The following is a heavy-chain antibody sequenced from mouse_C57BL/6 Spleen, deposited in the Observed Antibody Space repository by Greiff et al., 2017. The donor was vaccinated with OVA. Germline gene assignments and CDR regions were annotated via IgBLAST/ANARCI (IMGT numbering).Heavy chain of an antibody. Sequence: VQLQQPGAELVRPGSSVKLSCKASGYTFTSYWMDWVKQRPGQGLEWIGNIYPSDSETHYNQKFKDKATLTVDKSSSTAYMQLSSLTSEDSAVYYCARGVYYGNPAWFAYWGQGTLVTVSA. CDR1: GYTFTSYW. V-gene: IGHV1-61*01. D-gene: IGHD2-1*01. CDR2: IYPSDSET. J-gene: IGHJ3*01. CDR3: ARGVYYGNPAWFAY.